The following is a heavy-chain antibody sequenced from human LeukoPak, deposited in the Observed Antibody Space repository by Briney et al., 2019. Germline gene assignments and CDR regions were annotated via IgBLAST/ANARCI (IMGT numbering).Heavy chain of an antibody. CDR1: VRSISTYY. V-gene: IGHV4-4*07. J-gene: IGHJ5*02. CDR2: VYPSGRT. Sequence: SDTQSLPCTVSVRSISTYYWRWIRKPAGKGLVWIGRVYPSGRTSYNPALVNRVTMSVDTSKKQFSLKLRSVTAADTAVYYCASGGRISAANWFDPWGQGTLVTVSS. D-gene: IGHD6-13*01. CDR3: ASGGRISAANWFDP.